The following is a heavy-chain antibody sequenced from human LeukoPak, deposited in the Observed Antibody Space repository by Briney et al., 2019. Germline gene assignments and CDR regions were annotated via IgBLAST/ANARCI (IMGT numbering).Heavy chain of an antibody. J-gene: IGHJ6*03. CDR3: ARERGCDFWSGYYRYYYMDV. CDR2: ISSSGSTI. V-gene: IGHV3-48*03. Sequence: PGGSLRLSCAASGFTFSSYEMNWVRQAPGKGLEWVSYISSSGSTIYYADSVKSRFTISRDDAKNSLYLQMNSLRAEDTAVYYCARERGCDFWSGYYRYYYMDVWGKGTTVTVSS. CDR1: GFTFSSYE. D-gene: IGHD3-3*01.